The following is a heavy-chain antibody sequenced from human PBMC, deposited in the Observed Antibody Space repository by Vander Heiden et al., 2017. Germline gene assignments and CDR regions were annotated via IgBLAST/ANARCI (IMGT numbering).Heavy chain of an antibody. V-gene: IGHV3-33*01. CDR1: GFTFSSYG. J-gene: IGHJ4*02. CDR2: IWYDGSNK. Sequence: QVQLVESGGGVVQPGRSLRLSCATSGFTFSSYGMHWVRQAPGKGLEWVAVIWYDGSNKYYADSVKGRFTISRDNSKNTLYLQMNSLRAEDTAVYYCARDRGYFDYWGQGTLVTVSS. CDR3: ARDRGYFDY.